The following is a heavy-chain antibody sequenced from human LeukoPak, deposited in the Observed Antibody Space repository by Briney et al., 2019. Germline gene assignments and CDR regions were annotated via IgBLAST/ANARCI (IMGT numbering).Heavy chain of an antibody. V-gene: IGHV4-34*01. CDR3: ARVENCSGGSCYVWYFDY. Sequence: PSETLSLTCAVYGGSFSGYHWSWIRQPPGKGLEWIGEINHSGSTNYNPSLKSRVTISVDTSKNQFSLKLSSVTAADTAVYYCARVENCSGGSCYVWYFDYWGQGTLVTVSS. J-gene: IGHJ4*02. CDR1: GGSFSGYH. D-gene: IGHD2-15*01. CDR2: INHSGST.